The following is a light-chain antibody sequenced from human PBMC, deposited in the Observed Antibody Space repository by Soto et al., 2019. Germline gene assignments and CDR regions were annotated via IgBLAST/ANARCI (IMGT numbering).Light chain of an antibody. J-gene: IGLJ3*02. CDR1: SSNIGSNT. V-gene: IGLV1-44*01. Sequence: QLVLTQAPSASGTPGQRVTISCSGSSSNIGSNTVNWYQQLPGTAPKLLIYRNNQRPSGVPDRFSGSKSGTSASLAIGGLQSEDEADYYCAAWDDSLNAWVFGGGTQLTVL. CDR3: AAWDDSLNAWV. CDR2: RNN.